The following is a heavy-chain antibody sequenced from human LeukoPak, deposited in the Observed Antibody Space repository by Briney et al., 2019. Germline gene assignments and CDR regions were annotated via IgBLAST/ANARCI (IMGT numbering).Heavy chain of an antibody. CDR1: GYSISSGYY. D-gene: IGHD3-3*01. V-gene: IGHV4-38-2*02. J-gene: IGHJ4*02. CDR3: ARVSHYDFWSGYYPFFDY. Sequence: SETLSLTCSVSGYSISSGYYWDWIRQPPGKGLEWIASIYHSGKSYYNPSLKSRVTISVDTSKNQFSLKLSSVTAADTAVYYCARVSHYDFWSGYYPFFDYWGQGTLVTVSS. CDR2: IYHSGKS.